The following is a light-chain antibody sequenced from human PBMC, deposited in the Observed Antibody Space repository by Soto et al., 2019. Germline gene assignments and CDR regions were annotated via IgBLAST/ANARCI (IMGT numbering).Light chain of an antibody. CDR3: QQSYSNPLT. CDR2: AAS. Sequence: IELTQSPSTLSASVGDRVTIACRASQTISSWVAWYQQKQGKAPKLLIYAASSLQSGVPSRFSGSGSGTDFTLTISSLQPEDFETYYCQQSYSNPLTFGGGTKV. CDR1: QTISSW. J-gene: IGKJ4*01. V-gene: IGKV1-39*01.